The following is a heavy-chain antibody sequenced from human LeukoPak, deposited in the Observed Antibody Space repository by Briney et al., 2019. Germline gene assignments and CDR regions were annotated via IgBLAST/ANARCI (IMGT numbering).Heavy chain of an antibody. CDR2: INHSGST. D-gene: IGHD6-19*01. CDR1: GGSFSGYD. CDR3: ARGRIAVAGYFDY. J-gene: IGHJ4*02. Sequence: SETLSLTCAVYGGSFSGYDWSRIRQPPGKGLEWIGEINHSGSTNYNPSLKSRVTITVDTSKNQFSLKLSSVTAADTAVYYCARGRIAVAGYFDYWGQGTLVTVSS. V-gene: IGHV4-34*01.